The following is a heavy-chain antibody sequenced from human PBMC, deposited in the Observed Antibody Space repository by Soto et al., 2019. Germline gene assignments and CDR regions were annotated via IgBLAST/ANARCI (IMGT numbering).Heavy chain of an antibody. CDR2: INTDGGTS. D-gene: IGHD2-2*01. V-gene: IGHV3-74*03. CDR3: AREAGYCSRTSCYRRAFDT. Sequence: EVQLVESGGDLVQPGGSLRLSCAASGFTFSGHWMHWVRQVPGKGLEWVSRINTDGGTSAYADSVKGRFTISRYNAKNTLSLQMNALRAEDTAVYYCAREAGYCSRTSCYRRAFDTWGQGTTVTVSS. J-gene: IGHJ3*02. CDR1: GFTFSGHW.